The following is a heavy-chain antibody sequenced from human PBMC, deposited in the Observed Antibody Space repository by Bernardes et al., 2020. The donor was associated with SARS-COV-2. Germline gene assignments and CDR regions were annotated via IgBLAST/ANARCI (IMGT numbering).Heavy chain of an antibody. CDR1: GASISSYY. V-gene: IGHV4-59*12. J-gene: IGHJ3*02. CDR2: IYYSGST. Sequence: SETLSLTCTVSGASISSYYWNWIRQPPGKGLEWIGYIYYSGSTNYNPSLKSRVTISVNTSKNQFSLKLSSVTAADTAVYYCARVPVGIVAKTRMTYGFDIWGQGTMVTVSS. CDR3: ARVPVGIVAKTRMTYGFDI. D-gene: IGHD5-12*01.